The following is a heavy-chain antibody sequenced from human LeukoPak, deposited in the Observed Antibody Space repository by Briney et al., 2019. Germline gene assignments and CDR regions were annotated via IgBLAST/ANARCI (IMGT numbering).Heavy chain of an antibody. Sequence: GGSLRLSCAASGFTFSSYEMNWVRQAPGKGLEWVSYISSSGSTIYYADSVKGRFTISRDNAKNSLYLQMNSLRAEDTAVYYCARASDTYYYDSGGSPHFDYWGQGTLVTVSS. D-gene: IGHD3-22*01. CDR2: ISSSGSTI. J-gene: IGHJ4*02. CDR3: ARASDTYYYDSGGSPHFDY. V-gene: IGHV3-48*03. CDR1: GFTFSSYE.